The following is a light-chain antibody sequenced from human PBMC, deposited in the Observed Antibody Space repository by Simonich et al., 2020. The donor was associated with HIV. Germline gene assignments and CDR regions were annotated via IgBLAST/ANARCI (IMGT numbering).Light chain of an antibody. CDR3: QQYYSTPPT. CDR2: WAS. V-gene: IGKV4-1*01. CDR1: RSVLYSSNHKNY. Sequence: DIVMTQSPDSLAVSLGERATINCMSSRSVLYSSNHKNYLAWYQQKPGQPPKLLIYWASTRESGVPYRCSDSGSGTDFTLTISSLQAEDVAVYYCQQYYSTPPTFGQGTKVEIK. J-gene: IGKJ1*01.